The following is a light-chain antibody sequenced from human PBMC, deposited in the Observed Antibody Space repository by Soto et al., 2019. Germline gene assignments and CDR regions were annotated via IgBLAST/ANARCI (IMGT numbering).Light chain of an antibody. V-gene: IGKV3-11*01. CDR1: QSVTNS. CDR2: DAS. Sequence: EIVLTQSPVTLSLSPGARAPLSCRASQSVTNSLAWYQQKPGQAPRLLVYDASNRATGIPTRFSGSGSGTDFTLTISNLEPEDFAVYYCQQHISWPLTFGGGTKVDIK. J-gene: IGKJ4*01. CDR3: QQHISWPLT.